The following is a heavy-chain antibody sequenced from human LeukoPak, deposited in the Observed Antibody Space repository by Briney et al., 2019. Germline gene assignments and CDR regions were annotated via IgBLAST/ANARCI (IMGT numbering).Heavy chain of an antibody. CDR2: IYTTGST. V-gene: IGHV4-4*07. CDR1: GGSISSYY. Sequence: SETLSLTCTVSGGSISSYYWTWIRQPAGKGLEWIGRIYTTGSTNYNPSLNSRVTMSVDTSKNQFSLKLSSVTAADTAVYYCARGGYDSSGYYIGRAFDIWGQGTMDTVSS. CDR3: ARGGYDSSGYYIGRAFDI. J-gene: IGHJ3*02. D-gene: IGHD3-22*01.